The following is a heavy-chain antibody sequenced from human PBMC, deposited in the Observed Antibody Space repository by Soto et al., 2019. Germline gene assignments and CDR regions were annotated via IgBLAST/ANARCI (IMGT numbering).Heavy chain of an antibody. CDR3: ARHHGPTTSENWFDP. Sequence: ASVKVSCKVSGYTFTSYGISWVRQAPGQGLEWMGWISPYNGNTKFPQKLQGRVTMTTDTSTTTAYLELRSLRSDDTAVYYCARHHGPTTSENWFDPWGQGTLVTAPQ. CDR1: GYTFTSYG. CDR2: ISPYNGNT. J-gene: IGHJ5*02. D-gene: IGHD5-12*01. V-gene: IGHV1-18*01.